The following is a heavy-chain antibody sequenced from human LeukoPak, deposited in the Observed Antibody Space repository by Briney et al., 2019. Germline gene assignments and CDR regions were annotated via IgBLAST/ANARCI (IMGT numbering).Heavy chain of an antibody. CDR1: GGTFSSYT. V-gene: IGHV1-69*04. Sequence: SVKVSCKASGGTFSSYTISWVRQAPGQGLEWMGRILPILGIANYAQKFQGRVTITADKSTSTAYMELSSLRSEDTAVYYCARDQKVYSGSYYGAYYFDYWGQGTLVTVSS. J-gene: IGHJ4*02. D-gene: IGHD1-26*01. CDR3: ARDQKVYSGSYYGAYYFDY. CDR2: ILPILGIA.